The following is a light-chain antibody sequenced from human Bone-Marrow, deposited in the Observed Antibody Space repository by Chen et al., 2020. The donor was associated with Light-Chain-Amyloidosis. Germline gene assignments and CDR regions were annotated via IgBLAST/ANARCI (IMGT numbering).Light chain of an antibody. Sequence: QSALTQPASVSGSPGQSITISCTGTSSDVGGDNYVSWYQQHPDKAPKLMIYEVTNRPSWVPARFSGSKSDNTASLTISGLQTADEADYFCSSYTITNTLVFGSGTRVTVL. CDR1: SSDVGGDNY. CDR2: EVT. CDR3: SSYTITNTLV. J-gene: IGLJ1*01. V-gene: IGLV2-14*01.